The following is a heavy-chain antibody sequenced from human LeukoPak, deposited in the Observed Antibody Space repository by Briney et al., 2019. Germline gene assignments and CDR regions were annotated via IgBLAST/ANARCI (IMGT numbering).Heavy chain of an antibody. J-gene: IGHJ5*02. CDR1: GGSISSGGYY. D-gene: IGHD3-3*01. CDR2: IYYSGST. Sequence: SETLSLTCTVSGGSISSGGYYWSWIRQHPGKGLEWIGYIYYSGSTYYNPSLKSRVTISVDTSKNQFSLKLSSVTPEDQAVYYCAGGTGSYDFWSVRGSWFDHWGQGTLVTVSS. CDR3: AGGTGSYDFWSVRGSWFDH. V-gene: IGHV4-31*03.